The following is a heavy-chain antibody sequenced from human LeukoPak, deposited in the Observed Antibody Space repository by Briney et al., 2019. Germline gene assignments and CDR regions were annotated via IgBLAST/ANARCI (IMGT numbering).Heavy chain of an antibody. J-gene: IGHJ5*02. CDR1: GGSLRIYY. V-gene: IGHV4-59*01. D-gene: IGHD6-13*01. CDR2: IYYSGST. CDR3: ARYISGSGEKTFDP. Sequence: PSETLALTCTVSGGSLRIYYWSWIRHPPGKGLEWIGYIYYSGSTNYNPSLKSRVTISVDTSKNQFSLKLSSVTAADTAVYYCARYISGSGEKTFDPWGQGTLVTVSS.